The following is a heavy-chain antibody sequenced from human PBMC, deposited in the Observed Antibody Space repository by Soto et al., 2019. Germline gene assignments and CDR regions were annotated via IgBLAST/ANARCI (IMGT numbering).Heavy chain of an antibody. CDR1: GGSISSYY. CDR3: ARVRYSSGWVDY. Sequence: SETLSLTCTVSGGSISSYYWSWIRQPPGKGLEWIGYIYYSGSTNYNPSLKSRVTISVDTSKNQFSLKLSSVTAADTAVYYCARVRYSSGWVDYWGQGTLVTVSS. D-gene: IGHD6-19*01. V-gene: IGHV4-59*01. J-gene: IGHJ4*02. CDR2: IYYSGST.